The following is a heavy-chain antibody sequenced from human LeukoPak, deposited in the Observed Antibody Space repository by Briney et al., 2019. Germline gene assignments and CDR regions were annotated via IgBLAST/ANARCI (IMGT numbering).Heavy chain of an antibody. CDR3: AREWARTLRFLMWIPPNWFDP. J-gene: IGHJ5*01. D-gene: IGHD3-3*01. CDR2: INPSDGRT. V-gene: IGHV1-46*04. CDR1: GYTLTSHY. Sequence: ASARVSCKASGYTLTSHYMHWVRQAPGQGLEWMGMINPSDGRTTYAQKLKGRITLTRDTSTNTVYMELSGLRSGDTAVYYCAREWARTLRFLMWIPPNWFDPWGQGTLVTVFS.